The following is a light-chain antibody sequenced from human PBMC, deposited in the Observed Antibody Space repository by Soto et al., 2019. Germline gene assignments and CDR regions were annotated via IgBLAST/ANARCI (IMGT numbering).Light chain of an antibody. J-gene: IGKJ3*01. CDR3: QHYDNTPPAVT. V-gene: IGKV3-20*01. Sequence: EIVLTQSPDTLSLSPGERATLSCRASQSVSSDYLVWYQQKPGLPPRLLIYGASRSATGIPDRFSGSGSGTDFILTISRLEPEDFAVYYCQHYDNTPPAVTFGPGTKVDIK. CDR2: GAS. CDR1: QSVSSDY.